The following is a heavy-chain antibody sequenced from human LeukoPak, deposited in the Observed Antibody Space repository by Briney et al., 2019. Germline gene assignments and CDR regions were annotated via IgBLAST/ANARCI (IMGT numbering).Heavy chain of an antibody. CDR1: GYTFTTYY. CDR3: AREQVGGYSYGLDY. D-gene: IGHD5-18*01. CDR2: INPNGGST. Sequence: ASVKVSCKASGYTFTTYYVHWVRQAPGQGLEWMTRINPNGGSTRYAQRFQGRVTMTRDTSTSTVYMELSSMRSEETAVYYCAREQVGGYSYGLDYWGQGNLVTVSS. V-gene: IGHV1-46*01. J-gene: IGHJ4*02.